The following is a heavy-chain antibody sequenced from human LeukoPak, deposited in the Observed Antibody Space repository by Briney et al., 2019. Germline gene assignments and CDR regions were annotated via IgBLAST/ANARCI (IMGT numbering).Heavy chain of an antibody. CDR2: IYYSGST. CDR1: GGSISSSSYY. V-gene: IGHV4-39*01. Sequence: SETLSLTCTVSGGSISSSSYYWGWIRQPPGKGLEWIGGIYYSGSTYYNPSLKSRVTISVDTSKNQFSLKLSSVTAADTAVYYCARLLGYCSGGSCYSDYWGQGTLVTVSS. D-gene: IGHD2-15*01. CDR3: ARLLGYCSGGSCYSDY. J-gene: IGHJ4*02.